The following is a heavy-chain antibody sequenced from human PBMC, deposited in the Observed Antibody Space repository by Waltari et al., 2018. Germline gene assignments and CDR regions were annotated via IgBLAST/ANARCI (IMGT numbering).Heavy chain of an antibody. V-gene: IGHV4-39*01. CDR1: GGSITNNRHY. Sequence: QLNLQESGPGLVKPSETLLLTCSVSGGSITNNRHYWGWIRQPPGKGLEWTATISYSGATYYTPSLKGRVTISADTSKNQFALKLSSVTAADTAVYYCATYIGASIGTAAFDVWGQGTMVTVSS. CDR2: ISYSGAT. CDR3: ATYIGASIGTAAFDV. D-gene: IGHD3-16*01. J-gene: IGHJ3*01.